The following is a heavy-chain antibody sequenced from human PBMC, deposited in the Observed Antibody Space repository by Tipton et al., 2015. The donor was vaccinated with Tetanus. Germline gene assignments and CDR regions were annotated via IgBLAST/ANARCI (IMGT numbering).Heavy chain of an antibody. Sequence: LVQSGAELKKPGASVKVSCKASGYTFTGYYMYWVRQAPGQGLEWVGWIDPNSGATIYAQNFQGRVTMTRDTSISTVYMELSRLRSDDTAVYYCARDRGDYIYYGMDVWGPGTTVTVSS. CDR1: GYTFTGYY. CDR2: IDPNSGAT. D-gene: IGHD2-21*01. V-gene: IGHV1-2*02. CDR3: ARDRGDYIYYGMDV. J-gene: IGHJ6*02.